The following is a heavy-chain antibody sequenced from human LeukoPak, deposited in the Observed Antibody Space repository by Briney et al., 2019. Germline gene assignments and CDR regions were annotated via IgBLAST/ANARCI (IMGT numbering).Heavy chain of an antibody. CDR3: ARDGGGVVPAARGVDY. D-gene: IGHD2-2*01. CDR2: ISAYNGNT. CDR1: GYTFTIYG. V-gene: IGHV1-18*01. Sequence: ASVTVSCTASGYTFTIYGISWVRQAPGQGLEWMGWISAYNGNTNYAQKLQGRVTMTTDTSTSTAYMELRSLRSDDTAVYYCARDGGGVVPAARGVDYWGQGTLVTVSS. J-gene: IGHJ4*02.